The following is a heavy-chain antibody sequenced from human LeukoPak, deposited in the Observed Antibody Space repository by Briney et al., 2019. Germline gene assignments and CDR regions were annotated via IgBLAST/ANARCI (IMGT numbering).Heavy chain of an antibody. Sequence: PGGSLRLSCAASGFTFSSYGMHWVRQAPGKGLEWVSSISSSSSYIYYADSVKGRFTISRDNAKNSLYLQMNSLRAEDTAVYYCARSDFGGAFDIWGQGTMVTVSS. D-gene: IGHD3-3*01. CDR2: ISSSSSYI. J-gene: IGHJ3*02. CDR1: GFTFSSYG. V-gene: IGHV3-21*01. CDR3: ARSDFGGAFDI.